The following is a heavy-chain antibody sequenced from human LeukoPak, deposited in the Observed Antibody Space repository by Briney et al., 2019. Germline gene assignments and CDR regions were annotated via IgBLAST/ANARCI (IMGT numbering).Heavy chain of an antibody. D-gene: IGHD1/OR15-1a*01. J-gene: IGHJ6*03. V-gene: IGHV4-61*02. CDR1: GGSISTSTYY. CDR2: IFTSGST. Sequence: SETLSLTCTVSGGSISTSTYYWGWVRQPAGKGLEWIGRIFTSGSTNYNPPLKSRVTISVDKSKNQFSLKLSSVTAADTAVYYCARTRNWNNGPYYYYYMDVWGKGTTVTVSS. CDR3: ARTRNWNNGPYYYYYMDV.